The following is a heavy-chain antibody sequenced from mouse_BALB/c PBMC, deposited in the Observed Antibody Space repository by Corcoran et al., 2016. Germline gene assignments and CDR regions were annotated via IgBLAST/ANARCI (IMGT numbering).Heavy chain of an antibody. CDR3: AREPRAMDY. J-gene: IGHJ4*01. CDR2: INTYTGEP. CDR1: GYTFTNYG. Sequence: QNQLVQSGPELKKTGETVKISCKASGYTFTNYGMNWVKQAPGKGLKWMGWINTYTGEPTYADDFKGRFAFSLETSASTAYLQINNLKNEDTATYFCAREPRAMDYWGQGTSVTVSS. V-gene: IGHV9-3-1*01.